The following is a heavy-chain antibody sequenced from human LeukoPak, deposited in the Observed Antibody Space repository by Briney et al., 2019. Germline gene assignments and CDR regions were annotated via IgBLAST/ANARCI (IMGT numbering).Heavy chain of an antibody. V-gene: IGHV4-34*01. Sequence: SETLSLTCAVYGGSFSGYYWSWIRQPPGKGLEWIGEINHRGSTNYNPSLKSRVTISLDTSKNQFSLKLSSVTAADTAMYYCSRQYSSSYYSDYWGQGTLVTVSS. J-gene: IGHJ4*02. CDR3: SRQYSSSYYSDY. D-gene: IGHD6-13*01. CDR1: GGSFSGYY. CDR2: INHRGST.